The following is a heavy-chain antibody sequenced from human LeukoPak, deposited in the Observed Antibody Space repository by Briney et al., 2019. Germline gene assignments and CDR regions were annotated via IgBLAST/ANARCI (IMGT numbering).Heavy chain of an antibody. V-gene: IGHV3-30*04. CDR3: ARVLGGYYYYFDY. CDR2: VADDEKTI. Sequence: GGSLRLSCVASGFTFTGHSMHWVRQAPGKGVEWVAVVADDEKTIFYADSLKGRFTVSRDNSKNTVYLQMNSLRDEDTAVYYCARVLGGYYYYFDYWGQGTLVTVSS. J-gene: IGHJ4*02. CDR1: GFTFTGHS. D-gene: IGHD3-22*01.